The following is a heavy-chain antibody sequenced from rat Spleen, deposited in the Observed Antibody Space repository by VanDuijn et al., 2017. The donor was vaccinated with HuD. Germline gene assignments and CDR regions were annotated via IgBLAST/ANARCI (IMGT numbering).Heavy chain of an antibody. D-gene: IGHD1-9*01. CDR2: ITFEGSST. J-gene: IGHJ2*01. CDR1: GFIFSDHY. V-gene: IGHV5-22*01. CDR3: ARPTTGIPFNY. Sequence: EVQLVESGGGLVQPGRSLKLSCAASGFIFSDHYVAWVRQAPTKGLEWVASITFEGSSTYYGDSVKGRFTISRDNAKSTLYLQVDSLRSEDTAIYYCARPTTGIPFNYWGQGVMVTVSS.